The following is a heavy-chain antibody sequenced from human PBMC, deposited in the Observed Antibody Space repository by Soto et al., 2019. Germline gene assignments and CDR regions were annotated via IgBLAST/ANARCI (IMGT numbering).Heavy chain of an antibody. CDR3: ASGLLWFGELSPFAY. D-gene: IGHD3-10*01. CDR1: GGPISSGGYY. V-gene: IGHV4-31*03. CDR2: IYYSGST. J-gene: IGHJ4*02. Sequence: SETLSLTCTVSGGPISSGGYYWSWIRQHPGKGLEWIGYIYYSGSTYYNPSLKSRVTISVDTSKNQFSLKLSSVTAADTAVYYCASGLLWFGELSPFAYWGQGTLVTVSS.